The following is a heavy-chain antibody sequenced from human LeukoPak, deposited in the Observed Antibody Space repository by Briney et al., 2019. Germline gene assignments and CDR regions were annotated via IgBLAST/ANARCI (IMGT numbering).Heavy chain of an antibody. CDR2: ISHSGST. D-gene: IGHD3-16*01. J-gene: IGHJ4*02. CDR1: GGSFSGYY. Sequence: SETLSLTCAVYGGSFSGYYWSWIRQPPGKGLEWIGEISHSGSTNYNPSLKSRVTISVDTSKNQFSLKLSSVTAADTAVYYCARLFYGSTYNYWGQGTLVTVSS. V-gene: IGHV4-34*01. CDR3: ARLFYGSTYNY.